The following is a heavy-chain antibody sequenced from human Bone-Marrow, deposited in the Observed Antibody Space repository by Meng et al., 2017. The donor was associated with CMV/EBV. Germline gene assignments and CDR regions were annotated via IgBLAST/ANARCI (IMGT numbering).Heavy chain of an antibody. D-gene: IGHD2-2*01. CDR3: ASQYQVQSVWYFDY. Sequence: SETLSLTCTLSGDSISSGRYYWGWIRQPPGKGLEWIGSIYQTGRAHYNPSLKTRVTISLDTSRNIFSLNLSSVIAADTAVYYCASQYQVQSVWYFDYWGQGAVVTVSS. CDR1: GDSISSGRYY. CDR2: IYQTGRA. J-gene: IGHJ4*02. V-gene: IGHV4-39*07.